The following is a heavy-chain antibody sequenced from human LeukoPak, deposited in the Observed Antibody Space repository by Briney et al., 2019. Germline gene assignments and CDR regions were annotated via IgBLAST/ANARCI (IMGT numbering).Heavy chain of an antibody. CDR3: ARGDWYYDILTGYYDY. CDR2: ISSNGGST. V-gene: IGHV3-64*01. D-gene: IGHD3-9*01. J-gene: IGHJ4*02. CDR1: RFTFSSYA. Sequence: PGGSLRLSCAASRFTFSSYAMHWVRQAPGKGLEYVSAISSNGGSTYYANSVKGRFTISRDNSKNTLYLQMGSLRAEDMAVYYCARGDWYYDILTGYYDYWGQGTLVTVSS.